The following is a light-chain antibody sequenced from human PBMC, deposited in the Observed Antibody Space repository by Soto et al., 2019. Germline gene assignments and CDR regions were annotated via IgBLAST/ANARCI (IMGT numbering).Light chain of an antibody. J-gene: IGKJ1*01. CDR1: QNVNNW. Sequence: DIQITQFPSALSSSVGDRVTITCLASQNVNNWLAWYQHKPGKAPQLLIYDASVLETGVPSRFSGSGSGTEFTLAISGPQSADFATYSCQQYNTYWTFGPGTKVDI. CDR2: DAS. CDR3: QQYNTYWT. V-gene: IGKV1-5*01.